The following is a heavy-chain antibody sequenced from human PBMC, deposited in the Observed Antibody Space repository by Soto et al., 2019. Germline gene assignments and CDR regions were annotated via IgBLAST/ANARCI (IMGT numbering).Heavy chain of an antibody. V-gene: IGHV3-30*18. D-gene: IGHD2-15*01. CDR3: AKDRVPWTYCSGGSCYPYFDY. J-gene: IGHJ4*02. CDR2: ISYDGSNK. Sequence: PGGSLRLSCAASGFTFSSYGMHWVRQAPGKGLEWVAVISYDGSNKYYADSVKGRFTISRDNSKNTLYLQMNSLRAEDTAVYYCAKDRVPWTYCSGGSCYPYFDYWGQGTLVTVSS. CDR1: GFTFSSYG.